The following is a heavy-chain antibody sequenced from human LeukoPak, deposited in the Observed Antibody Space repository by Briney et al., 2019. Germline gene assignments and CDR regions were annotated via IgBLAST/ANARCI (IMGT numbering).Heavy chain of an antibody. Sequence: SQTLSLTCALSGDSVSSDSTAWNWIRQSPSRGLEWLGRTYFRSKLYNDYAVSVKSLITINPDTSKNQLSLQLNSVTPEDTAVYYCAREGGDAFDVWGQGTMVTVSS. CDR2: TYFRSKLYN. J-gene: IGHJ3*01. CDR3: AREGGDAFDV. CDR1: GDSVSSDSTA. D-gene: IGHD1-26*01. V-gene: IGHV6-1*01.